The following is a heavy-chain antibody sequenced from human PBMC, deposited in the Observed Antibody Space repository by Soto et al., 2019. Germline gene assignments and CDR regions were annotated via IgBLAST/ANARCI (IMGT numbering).Heavy chain of an antibody. CDR3: VRVGVGIGNHFDS. J-gene: IGHJ4*02. CDR2: IHYSGRT. Sequence: SETLCLTCSVSNGSISGFYWTWIRQPPGKILEWIGYIHYSGRTDYNPSLTSRATMSVDTSKNQFSLNLKSITAADTAVYYCVRVGVGIGNHFDSWGRGTLVTVSS. D-gene: IGHD1-26*01. V-gene: IGHV4-59*12. CDR1: NGSISGFY.